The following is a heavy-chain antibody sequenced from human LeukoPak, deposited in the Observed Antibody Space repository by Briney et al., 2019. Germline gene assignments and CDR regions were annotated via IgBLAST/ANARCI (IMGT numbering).Heavy chain of an antibody. CDR3: ARLDCSSTSCQGFDP. CDR1: GYTFTSYD. J-gene: IGHJ5*02. D-gene: IGHD2-2*01. Sequence: ASVKVSCKASGYTFTSYDINWVRQATGQGLEWMGWMNPNSGNTGYAQKFQGRVSITRNTSISTAYMELSSLRSEDTAVYYCARLDCSSTSCQGFDPWGQGTLVTVSS. V-gene: IGHV1-8*03. CDR2: MNPNSGNT.